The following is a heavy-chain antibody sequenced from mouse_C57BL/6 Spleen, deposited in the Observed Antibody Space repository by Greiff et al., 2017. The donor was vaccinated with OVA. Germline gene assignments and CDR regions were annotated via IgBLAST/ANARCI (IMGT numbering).Heavy chain of an antibody. Sequence: QVQLQQPGAELVRPGTSVKLSCKASGYTFTSYWMHWVKQRPGQGLEWIGVIDPSDSYTNYNQKFKGKATLTVDTSSSTAYMQLSSLTSEDSAVYYWARFLDSSGPWFAYWGQGTLVTVSA. V-gene: IGHV1-59*01. J-gene: IGHJ3*01. CDR1: GYTFTSYW. CDR2: IDPSDSYT. CDR3: ARFLDSSGPWFAY. D-gene: IGHD3-2*02.